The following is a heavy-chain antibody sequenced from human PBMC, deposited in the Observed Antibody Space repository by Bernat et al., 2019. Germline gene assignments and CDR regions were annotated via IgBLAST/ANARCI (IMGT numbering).Heavy chain of an antibody. CDR3: AREELYGDYGY. Sequence: QVQLVQSGAEVKKPGASVKVSCKASGYTFTGYNMHWVRKAPGQGLEWMGWINPNSGGTNYAQKVQGRVTMTRDTSISTAYMEVSRLRSDDSAVYYCAREELYGDYGYWGQGTLVTVSS. V-gene: IGHV1-2*02. CDR2: INPNSGGT. J-gene: IGHJ4*02. CDR1: GYTFTGYN. D-gene: IGHD4-17*01.